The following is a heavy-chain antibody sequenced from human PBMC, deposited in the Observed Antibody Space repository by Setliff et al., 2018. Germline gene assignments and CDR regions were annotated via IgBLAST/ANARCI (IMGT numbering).Heavy chain of an antibody. Sequence: PGGSLRLSCAASGVTFSRHAMHWVRQAPGKGLEFVSGLIQGGNTYYADSVKGRFTISRDNARNSLYLQMNSLRAEDTAVSYCARAPFSSGWYGGWEYYFDYWGQGTQVTVSS. J-gene: IGHJ4*02. CDR2: LIQGGNT. V-gene: IGHV3-64*04. CDR3: ARAPFSSGWYGGWEYYFDY. D-gene: IGHD6-19*01. CDR1: GVTFSRHA.